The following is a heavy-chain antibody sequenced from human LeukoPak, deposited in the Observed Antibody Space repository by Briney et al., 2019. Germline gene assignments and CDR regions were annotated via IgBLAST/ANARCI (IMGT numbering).Heavy chain of an antibody. V-gene: IGHV3-7*01. Sequence: GGSLRLSCAASGFTFSSYWMSWVRQAPGKGLEWVANIKQGGSEKYYVDSVKGRFTISRDNAKNSLYLQMNSLRAEDTAVYYCARDRRYCSGGSCKTTYFDYWGQGTLVTVSS. D-gene: IGHD2-15*01. J-gene: IGHJ4*02. CDR3: ARDRRYCSGGSCKTTYFDY. CDR2: IKQGGSEK. CDR1: GFTFSSYW.